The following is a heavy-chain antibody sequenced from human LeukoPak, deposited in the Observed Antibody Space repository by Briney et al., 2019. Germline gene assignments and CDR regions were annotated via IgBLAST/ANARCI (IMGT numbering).Heavy chain of an antibody. D-gene: IGHD3-3*01. Sequence: PSQTLSLTCTVSGGSISSGGYYWSWIRQHPGKGLEWIGYIYYSGSTNYNPSLKSRVTISVDTSKNQFSLKLSSVTAADTAVYYCARQRGHDFWSGSQRRYYYYGMDVRGQGTTVTVSS. CDR1: GGSISSGGYY. CDR2: IYYSGST. J-gene: IGHJ6*02. V-gene: IGHV4-31*03. CDR3: ARQRGHDFWSGSQRRYYYYGMDV.